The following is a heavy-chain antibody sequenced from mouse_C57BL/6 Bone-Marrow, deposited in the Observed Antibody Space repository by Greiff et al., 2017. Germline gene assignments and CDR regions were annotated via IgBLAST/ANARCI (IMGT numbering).Heavy chain of an antibody. CDR2: INPGTGDT. J-gene: IGHJ2*01. CDR3: ARWGDGDVDY. D-gene: IGHD2-13*01. V-gene: IGHV1-42*01. Sequence: VQLQQSGPELVQPGASVTISCKASGYSFTGYYMNWVNQSPEKSLEWIGEINPGTGDTTYTQKFKAKATLTVDKSSSTAYMQLKSLTSEDSAVYYCARWGDGDVDYWGQGTTLTVSA. CDR1: GYSFTGYY.